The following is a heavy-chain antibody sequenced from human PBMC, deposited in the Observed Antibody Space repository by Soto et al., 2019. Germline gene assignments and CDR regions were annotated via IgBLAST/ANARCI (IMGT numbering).Heavy chain of an antibody. Sequence: QGQLQQSGPGLVKPSQTLSLTCAISGDIVSSDITSWNWIRQSPSRGLEWLGRTYYRSKWFHDYAVPVKSRITINPDTSKNPLSLAVNSMTPEDTAVYYCARGDALDVWGQGTVVTVSS. CDR3: ARGDALDV. CDR1: GDIVSSDITS. V-gene: IGHV6-1*01. J-gene: IGHJ3*01. CDR2: TYYRSKWFH.